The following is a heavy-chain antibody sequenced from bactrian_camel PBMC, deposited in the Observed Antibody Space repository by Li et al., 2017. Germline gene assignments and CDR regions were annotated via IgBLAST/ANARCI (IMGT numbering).Heavy chain of an antibody. J-gene: IGHJ4*01. CDR1: GFTFGAYN. CDR3: AAGGGNGAFCYTGERSMDY. CDR2: VSFGGTSK. V-gene: IGHV3S32*01. Sequence: ASGFTFGAYNMNWLRQAPGKGLEWVSTVSFGGTSKYYADSVKGRSTVSRDNAKNTLYLQMNSLKPEDTAMYYCAAGGGNGAFCYTGERSMDYWGQGTQVTVS. D-gene: IGHD2*01.